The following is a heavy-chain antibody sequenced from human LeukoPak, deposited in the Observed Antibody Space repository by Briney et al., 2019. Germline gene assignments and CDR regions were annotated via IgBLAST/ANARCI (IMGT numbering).Heavy chain of an antibody. CDR1: GFTFSSYG. Sequence: GGSLRLSCAASGFTFSSYGMHGVRQAPGKGLEGVAVISYDGSNKYYADSVKGRFTISRDNSKNTLYLQMNSLRAEDTAVYYCARVMMTTVTVAAFDIWGQGTMVTVSS. V-gene: IGHV3-30*03. J-gene: IGHJ3*02. CDR3: ARVMMTTVTVAAFDI. D-gene: IGHD4-17*01. CDR2: ISYDGSNK.